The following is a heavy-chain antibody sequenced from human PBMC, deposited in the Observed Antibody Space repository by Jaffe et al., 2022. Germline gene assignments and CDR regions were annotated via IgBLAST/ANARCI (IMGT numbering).Heavy chain of an antibody. CDR3: ARDQYYDILTGYYVGDGILTDAFDI. CDR2: INPSGGST. J-gene: IGHJ3*02. D-gene: IGHD3-9*01. V-gene: IGHV1-46*01. Sequence: QVQLVQSGAEVKKPGASVKVSCKASGYTFTSYYMHWVRQAPGQGLEWMGIINPSGGSTSYAQKFQGRVTMTRDTSTSTVYMELSSLRSEDTAVYYCARDQYYDILTGYYVGDGILTDAFDIWGQGTMVTVSS. CDR1: GYTFTSYY.